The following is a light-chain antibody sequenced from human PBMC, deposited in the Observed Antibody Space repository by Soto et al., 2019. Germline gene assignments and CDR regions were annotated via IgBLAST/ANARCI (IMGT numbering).Light chain of an antibody. V-gene: IGLV2-23*01. CDR2: EGS. CDR1: SSNIGAGYD. CDR3: CSYAGSSSYVV. J-gene: IGLJ2*01. Sequence: QPVLTQPPSVSGAPGQRVTISCTGSSSNIGAGYDVHWYQQHPGKAPKLMIYEGSKRPSGVSNRFSGSKSGNTASLTISGLQAEDEADYYCCSYAGSSSYVVFGGGTKLTVL.